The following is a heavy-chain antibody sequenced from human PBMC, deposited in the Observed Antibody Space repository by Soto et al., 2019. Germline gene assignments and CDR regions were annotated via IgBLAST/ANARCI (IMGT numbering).Heavy chain of an antibody. V-gene: IGHV3-21*05. CDR3: ARGYDSFDS. CDR1: GFTFNNYS. CDR2: ISSSSSNI. J-gene: IGHJ4*02. D-gene: IGHD3-22*01. Sequence: PGGSLRLSCAASGFTFNNYSMNWVRQAPGMGLEWVSYISSSSSNIYYADSVKGRFTISRDNAKNSLYLQMNSLRAEDTAVYYCARGYDSFDSWGQGTPVTVSS.